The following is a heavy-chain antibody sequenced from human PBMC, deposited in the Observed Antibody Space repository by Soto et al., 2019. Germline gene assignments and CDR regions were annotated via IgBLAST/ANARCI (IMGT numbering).Heavy chain of an antibody. Sequence: GGSLRLSCAASGFTFSSYAMSWVRQAPGKGLEWVSAISGSGGSTYYADSVKGRFTISRDNSKNTLYLQMNSLRAEDTAVYYCAKEHDYSNPSGYYYYMDVWGKGTTVTVSS. V-gene: IGHV3-23*01. CDR3: AKEHDYSNPSGYYYYMDV. D-gene: IGHD4-4*01. J-gene: IGHJ6*03. CDR2: ISGSGGST. CDR1: GFTFSSYA.